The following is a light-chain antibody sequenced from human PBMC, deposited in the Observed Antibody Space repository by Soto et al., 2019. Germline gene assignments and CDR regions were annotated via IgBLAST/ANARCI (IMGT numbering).Light chain of an antibody. CDR3: QQYSSWPFT. J-gene: IGKJ3*01. CDR1: QRVSNN. CDR2: GAS. V-gene: IGKV3-15*01. Sequence: EIVLTQSPATLSEFPGEKATLYCWASQRVSNNLAWYHQKPGQAPRPLIYGASTRATGVPARFSGSGSGTEFTLTISSLQSEDSAIYYCQQYSSWPFTFGPGTKVAIE.